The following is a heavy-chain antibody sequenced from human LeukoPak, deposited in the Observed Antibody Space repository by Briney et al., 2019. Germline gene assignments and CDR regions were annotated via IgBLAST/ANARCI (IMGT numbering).Heavy chain of an antibody. V-gene: IGHV3-23*01. D-gene: IGHD2-8*01. CDR3: AKQSYARSLGE. CDR1: GFPFSDFS. Sequence: AGSLRLSCATSGFPFSDFSMTWVRQAPGKGLEWISTTNSGGSTTYYAESVKGRFTISRDNSKNTLYLQMSSLGVEDTAMYYCAKQSYARSLGEGGPGTLVTVSS. CDR2: TNSGGSTT. J-gene: IGHJ4*02.